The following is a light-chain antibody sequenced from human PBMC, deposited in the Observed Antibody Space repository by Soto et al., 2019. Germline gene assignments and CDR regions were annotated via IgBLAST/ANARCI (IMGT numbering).Light chain of an antibody. CDR1: SSEFGSYKF. CDR2: ETS. J-gene: IGLJ1*01. Sequence: QSALAQPASVSGSPGQSVTISCTGTSSEFGSYKFVSWYQHHPGTVPKVIIYETSKRPSGVSDRFSGSKSGNTASLTLSGLHAEEEADYYCFSFTSTSTHVFGRGTKVTVL. V-gene: IGLV2-23*01. CDR3: FSFTSTSTHV.